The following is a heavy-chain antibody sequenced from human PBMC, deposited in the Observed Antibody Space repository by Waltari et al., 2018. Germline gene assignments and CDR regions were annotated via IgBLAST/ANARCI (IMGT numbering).Heavy chain of an antibody. CDR2: ISGSGGST. Sequence: SAISGSGGSTYYADSVKGRFTISRDNSKNTLYLQMNSLRAEDTXVYYCAKDXSVGAXLIVDYFYGMDXWGQGTTVTVSS. J-gene: IGHJ6*02. CDR3: AKDXSVGAXLIVDYFYGMDX. D-gene: IGHD1-26*01. V-gene: IGHV3-23*01.